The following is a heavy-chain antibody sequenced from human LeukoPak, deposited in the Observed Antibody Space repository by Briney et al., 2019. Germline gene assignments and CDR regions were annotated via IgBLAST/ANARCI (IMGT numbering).Heavy chain of an antibody. J-gene: IGHJ3*02. Sequence: SETLSLTYTVSGGSISSYYWSWIRQPPGKGLEWIGYIYYSGSTNYNPSLKSRVTISVDTSKNQFSLKLSSVTAADTAVYYCAREITGTTLDIWGQGTMVTVSS. CDR2: IYYSGST. CDR3: AREITGTTLDI. CDR1: GGSISSYY. D-gene: IGHD1-20*01. V-gene: IGHV4-59*01.